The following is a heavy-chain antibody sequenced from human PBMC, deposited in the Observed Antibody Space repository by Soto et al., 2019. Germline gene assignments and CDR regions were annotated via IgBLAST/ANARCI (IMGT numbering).Heavy chain of an antibody. J-gene: IGHJ6*03. Sequence: SETLSLTCTVSGGSISSSSYYWGWIRQPPGKGLEWIGSIYYSGSTYYNPSLKSRVTISVDTSKNQFSLKLSSVTAADTAVYYCARLFIPGRTGTRSDYMDVWGKGTTVTVSS. D-gene: IGHD1-7*01. CDR2: IYYSGST. CDR3: ARLFIPGRTGTRSDYMDV. CDR1: GGSISSSSYY. V-gene: IGHV4-39*01.